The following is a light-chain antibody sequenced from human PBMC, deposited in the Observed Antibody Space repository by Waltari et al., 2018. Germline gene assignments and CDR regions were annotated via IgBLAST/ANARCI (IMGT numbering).Light chain of an antibody. V-gene: IGLV2-23*02. CDR1: SSDVGSYNL. CDR3: CSYAGSDTFVV. Sequence: QSALTQPASVSGSPGQSITLPCTGTSSDVGSYNLFSWYQQHPDKAPKLMIYEVSNRPSGVSDRFSGSKSGNTASLTISGLQAEDEADYYCCSYAGSDTFVVLGGGTKLTVL. J-gene: IGLJ2*01. CDR2: EVS.